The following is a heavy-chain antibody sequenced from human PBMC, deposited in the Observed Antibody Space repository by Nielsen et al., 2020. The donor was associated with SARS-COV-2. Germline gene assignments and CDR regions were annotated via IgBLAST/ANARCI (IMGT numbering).Heavy chain of an antibody. D-gene: IGHD2-2*01. CDR1: GFTFSSYG. Sequence: GESLKISCAASGFTFSSYGMHRVRQAPGKGLEWVSVIYSGGSTYYADSVKGRFTISRHNSKNTLYLQMNSLRAEDTAVYYCARGGCSSTSCYVHYYYGMDVWGQGTTVTVSS. V-gene: IGHV3-53*04. CDR3: ARGGCSSTSCYVHYYYGMDV. J-gene: IGHJ6*02. CDR2: IYSGGST.